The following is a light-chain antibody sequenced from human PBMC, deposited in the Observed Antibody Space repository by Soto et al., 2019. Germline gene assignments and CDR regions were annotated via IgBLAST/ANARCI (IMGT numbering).Light chain of an antibody. CDR3: QQYYSTVT. V-gene: IGKV4-1*01. Sequence: DIVMTQSPDSLAVSLGERATINCKSSQSVLYSSNNRNYLAWYQQKPGQPPKLLIYWASTRASGVPDRFSGSGSGTDFTLTITSLQAEDVAVYYCQQYYSTVTFGQGTKVEIK. J-gene: IGKJ1*01. CDR2: WAS. CDR1: QSVLYSSNNRNY.